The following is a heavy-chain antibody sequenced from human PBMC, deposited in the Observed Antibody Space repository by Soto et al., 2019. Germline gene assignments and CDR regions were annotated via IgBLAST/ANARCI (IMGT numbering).Heavy chain of an antibody. CDR2: INTGNGNT. J-gene: IGHJ4*02. CDR3: ASSRVRGGYYFDY. V-gene: IGHV1-3*04. D-gene: IGHD3-16*01. Sequence: QVQVVQSGAEVKKPGASVTVSCKDSGYTFTTYAIHWVRQAPGQSLEWMGWINTGNGNTYYSQKMQARVMITRDTAASTAYMELSRLRSEDTAVYYCASSRVRGGYYFDYWGQGALVTVSS. CDR1: GYTFTTYA.